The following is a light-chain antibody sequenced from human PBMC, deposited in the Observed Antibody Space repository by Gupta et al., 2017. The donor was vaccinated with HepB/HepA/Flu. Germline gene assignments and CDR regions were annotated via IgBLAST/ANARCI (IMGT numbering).Light chain of an antibody. J-gene: IGKJ2*02. CDR1: QSVTRN. CDR2: GTA. CDR3: QQYNDWPPCT. Sequence: EIVMTQSPATLSVSPGERAILSCRASQSVTRNLAWYQKKPGQAPRLLIYGTATRATGIPARFSGSGSGTDFTLTISSLQSEDFAVYYCQQYNDWPPCTFGQGTKVEIK. V-gene: IGKV3-15*01.